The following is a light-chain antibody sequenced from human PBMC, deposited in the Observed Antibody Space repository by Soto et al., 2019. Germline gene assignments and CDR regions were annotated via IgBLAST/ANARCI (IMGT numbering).Light chain of an antibody. CDR1: QSVSSTH. V-gene: IGKV3-20*01. Sequence: EIVLTQSPVTLSLSPGERATLSCRASQSVSSTHFGASHRATDIPDRFSGSGSGTDFTLTISRLEPEDFAVYYCQQYGSSPFTFGPGTTVDIK. J-gene: IGKJ3*01. CDR2: GAS. CDR3: QQYGSSPFT.